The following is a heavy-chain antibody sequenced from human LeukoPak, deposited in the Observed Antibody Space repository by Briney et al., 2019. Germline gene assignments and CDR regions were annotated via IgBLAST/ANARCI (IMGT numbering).Heavy chain of an antibody. Sequence: SVKVSXKASGGTFSSYAISWMRQASGQGLEWMGGIIPIFGTANYAQKFQGRVTITADESTSTAYMELSSLRSEDTAVYYCARLKSGYPDSDYWGQGTLVTVSS. J-gene: IGHJ4*02. CDR1: GGTFSSYA. V-gene: IGHV1-69*13. D-gene: IGHD3-22*01. CDR2: IIPIFGTA. CDR3: ARLKSGYPDSDY.